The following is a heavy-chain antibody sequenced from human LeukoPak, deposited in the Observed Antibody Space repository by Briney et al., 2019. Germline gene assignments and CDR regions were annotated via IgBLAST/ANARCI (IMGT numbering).Heavy chain of an antibody. V-gene: IGHV3-23*01. CDR2: LCGDGVNT. Sequence: GGALRLSCAASGVTFSNYAMSWVRPAPGKGLEWVSTLCGDGVNTYYADSVKGRDTISRDNSKTTLYLKMHTLRAEDTAVYYCAKRITLITSPYFDHWGQGPWSSSPQ. CDR3: AKRITLITSPYFDH. D-gene: IGHD3-22*01. J-gene: IGHJ4*02. CDR1: GVTFSNYA.